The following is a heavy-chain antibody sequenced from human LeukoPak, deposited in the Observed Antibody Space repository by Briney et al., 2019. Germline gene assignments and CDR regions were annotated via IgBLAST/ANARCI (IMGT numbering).Heavy chain of an antibody. CDR3: ARGRIAVWGSYRHQLDY. CDR1: GGSFSGYY. J-gene: IGHJ4*02. CDR2: INHSGST. V-gene: IGHV4-34*01. Sequence: SETLSLTCAVYGGSFSGYYWSWIRQPPRKGLEWIGEINHSGSTNYNPSLKSRVTISVDTSKNQFSLKLSSVTAADTAVYYCARGRIAVWGSYRHQLDYWGQGTLVTVSS. D-gene: IGHD3-16*02.